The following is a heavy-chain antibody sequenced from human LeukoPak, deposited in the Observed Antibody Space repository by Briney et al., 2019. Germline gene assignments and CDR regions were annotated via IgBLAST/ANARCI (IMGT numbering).Heavy chain of an antibody. CDR3: ARGFKRVAGAYYYYYMDV. D-gene: IGHD6-19*01. Sequence: SETLSLTCTVSGGSISSYYWSWIRQPPGKGLEWIGDIYYSGSTNYNPSLKSRVTISVDTSKNQFSLKLSSVTAADTAVYYCARGFKRVAGAYYYYYMDVWGKGTTVTVSS. CDR1: GGSISSYY. V-gene: IGHV4-59*01. CDR2: IYYSGST. J-gene: IGHJ6*03.